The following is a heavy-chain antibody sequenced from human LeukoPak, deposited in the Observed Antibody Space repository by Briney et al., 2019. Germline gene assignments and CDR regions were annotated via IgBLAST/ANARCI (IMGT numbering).Heavy chain of an antibody. CDR1: GGSISSGGYS. CDR3: ARSLSPDLYYFDY. CDR2: IYHSGST. Sequence: SETLSLTCAVSGGSISSGGYSWSWVRQPPGEGLESIVYIYHSGSTYYNPSLKSRVTISVDRSKNQFSLELSSVTAADTAVYYCARSLSPDLYYFDYWGQGTLVTVSS. V-gene: IGHV4-30-2*01. J-gene: IGHJ4*02. D-gene: IGHD3-16*01.